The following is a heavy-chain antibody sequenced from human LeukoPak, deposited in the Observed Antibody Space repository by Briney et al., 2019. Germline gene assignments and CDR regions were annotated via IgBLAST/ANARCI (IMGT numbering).Heavy chain of an antibody. CDR3: ARDRSASLGFGAFDI. Sequence: SETLSLTCTVSGGSISSYYWNWIRQPPGKGLEWIGYISYSGSTNYNPSLKSRVTISVDTSKHQFSLKLSSVTAADTAVYYCARDRSASLGFGAFDIWGQGTMVTVSS. CDR1: GGSISSYY. J-gene: IGHJ3*02. D-gene: IGHD3-10*01. CDR2: ISYSGST. V-gene: IGHV4-59*01.